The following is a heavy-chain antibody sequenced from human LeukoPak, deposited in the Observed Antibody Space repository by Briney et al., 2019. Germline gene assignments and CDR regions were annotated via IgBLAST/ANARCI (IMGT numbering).Heavy chain of an antibody. Sequence: SETLSLTCTVSGASISSGGYYWSWIRQPPGKGLEWIGSVYYSGSTYYNPSLKSRVTISVDTSKNQFSLKLSSVTAADTAVYYCARHGTSGPFDYWGQGTLVTVSS. CDR1: GASISSGGYY. D-gene: IGHD1-1*01. J-gene: IGHJ4*02. CDR2: VYYSGST. V-gene: IGHV4-39*01. CDR3: ARHGTSGPFDY.